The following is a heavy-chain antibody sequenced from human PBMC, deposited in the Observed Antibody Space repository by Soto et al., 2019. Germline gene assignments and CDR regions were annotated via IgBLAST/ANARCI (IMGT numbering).Heavy chain of an antibody. J-gene: IGHJ1*01. V-gene: IGHV4-30-4*01. CDR3: AGKRYGYPFSAY. Sequence: QPPGKGLEWIGYIYYSGSTYYNPSLKSRVTISVDTSKNQFSLKRSSVTAADTFVYSCAGKRYGYPFSAYWGNGTLVPGFS. CDR2: IYYSGST. D-gene: IGHD5-18*01.